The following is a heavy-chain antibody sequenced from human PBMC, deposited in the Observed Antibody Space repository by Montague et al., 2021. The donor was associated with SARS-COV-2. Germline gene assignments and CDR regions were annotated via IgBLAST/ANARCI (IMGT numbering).Heavy chain of an antibody. CDR3: AADAKFSVATIPGY. J-gene: IGHJ4*02. CDR2: ISGTGGST. Sequence: SLRLSCAATGFTSRTYAMTWVRQAPEKGLEWVSSISGTGGSTYYADSVKGRFSISRDKSKNTLYLQMNSLRAEDTAIHYCAADAKFSVATIPGYWGQGTLVTVSS. V-gene: IGHV3-23*01. D-gene: IGHD5-12*01. CDR1: GFTSRTYA.